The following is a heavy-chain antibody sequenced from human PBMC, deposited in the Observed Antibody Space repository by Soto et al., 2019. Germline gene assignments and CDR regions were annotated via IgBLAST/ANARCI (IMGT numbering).Heavy chain of an antibody. CDR3: ARGDNVVLTLGHFDS. D-gene: IGHD2-15*01. CDR1: GFTFNYYT. Sequence: GGSLRLSCAASGFTFNYYTLHWVRQAPGKGLEWVAAVSSDGREKTYADSGRGRFTISRDNSKSTLSLELSRLRVEDTAVYYCARGDNVVLTLGHFDSWGQGTLVTVSS. J-gene: IGHJ4*02. V-gene: IGHV3-30*15. CDR2: VSSDGREK.